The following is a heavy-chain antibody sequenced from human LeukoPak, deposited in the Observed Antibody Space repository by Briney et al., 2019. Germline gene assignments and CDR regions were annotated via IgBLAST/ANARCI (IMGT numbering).Heavy chain of an antibody. D-gene: IGHD3-22*01. J-gene: IGHJ3*02. V-gene: IGHV4-4*07. Sequence: SETLSLTCTVSGGSISSYYWSWIRQPAGKGLEWIGRIYTSGGTNYNPSLKSRVTMSVDTSKNQFSLKLSSVTAADTAVHYCARDGDSSGHDDFDIWGQGTMVTVSS. CDR1: GGSISSYY. CDR2: IYTSGGT. CDR3: ARDGDSSGHDDFDI.